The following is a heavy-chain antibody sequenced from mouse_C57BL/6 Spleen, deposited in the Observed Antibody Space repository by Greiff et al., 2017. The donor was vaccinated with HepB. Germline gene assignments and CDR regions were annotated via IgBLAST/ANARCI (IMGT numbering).Heavy chain of an antibody. CDR3: TTSITTVPDY. CDR2: IDPENGDT. Sequence: VQLKESGAELVRPGASVKLSCTASGFNIKDDYMHWVKQRPEQGLEWIGWIDPENGDTEYASKFQGKATITADTSSTTAYLQLSSLTSEDTAVYYCTTSITTVPDYWGQGTTRTVSS. CDR1: GFNIKDDY. V-gene: IGHV14-4*01. J-gene: IGHJ2*01. D-gene: IGHD1-1*01.